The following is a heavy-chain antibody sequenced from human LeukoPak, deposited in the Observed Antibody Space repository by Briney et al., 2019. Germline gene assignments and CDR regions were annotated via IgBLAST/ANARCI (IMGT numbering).Heavy chain of an antibody. J-gene: IGHJ6*03. D-gene: IGHD3-9*01. CDR2: IYTSGST. Sequence: SETLSLTCTVSGGSISSYYWSWIRQPAGKGLEWIGRIYTSGSTNYNPSLKSRVTMSVDTSKNQFSLKLSSVTAADTAVYYCARDNYDILTGYLNMDVWGKGTTVTVSS. CDR3: ARDNYDILTGYLNMDV. V-gene: IGHV4-4*07. CDR1: GGSISSYY.